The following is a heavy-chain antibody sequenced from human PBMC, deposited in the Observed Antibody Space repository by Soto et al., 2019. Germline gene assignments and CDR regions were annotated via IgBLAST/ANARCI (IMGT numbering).Heavy chain of an antibody. CDR2: IKSKTDGGTT. CDR3: TTDYIAILVATTIYDYGTHV. Sequence: GGSLRLSCAASGFTFSNAWMNWVRQAPGKGLEWVGRIKSKTDGGTTDYAAPVKGRFTISRDDSKNTLYLQMNSLKTEDTAVYYCTTDYIAILVATTIYDYGTHVLRHATPVTV. CDR1: GFTFSNAW. V-gene: IGHV3-15*07. J-gene: IGHJ6*02. D-gene: IGHD2-15*01.